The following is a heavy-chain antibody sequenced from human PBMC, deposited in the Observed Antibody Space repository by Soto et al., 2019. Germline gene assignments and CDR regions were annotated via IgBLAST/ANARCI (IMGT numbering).Heavy chain of an antibody. CDR1: VYTFTSYG. J-gene: IGHJ4*02. CDR3: ASSLGREPQYY. V-gene: IGHV1-18*01. D-gene: IGHD1-26*01. CDR2: ISAYNGNT. Sequence: ASVTVCCKASVYTFTSYGISWVRQAPGQGLEWMGWISAYNGNTNYAQKLQGRVTMTTDTSTSTAYMELRSLRSDDTAVYYCASSLGREPQYYWGQGTLVTVSS.